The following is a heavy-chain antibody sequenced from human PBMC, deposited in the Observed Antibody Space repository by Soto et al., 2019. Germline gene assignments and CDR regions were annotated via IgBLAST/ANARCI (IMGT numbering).Heavy chain of an antibody. V-gene: IGHV3-21*01. Sequence: GGSLRLSCAASGFIFSSYRMNWVRQAPGKGLEWISSISTNSRYIYYADSVEGRFTVSRDNSNNSLYLQMDNLRAEDTAVYYCVSKKVIGYYYGMDGWGQGTTVTFSS. CDR2: ISTNSRYI. CDR3: VSKKVIGYYYGMDG. CDR1: GFIFSSYR. J-gene: IGHJ6*02.